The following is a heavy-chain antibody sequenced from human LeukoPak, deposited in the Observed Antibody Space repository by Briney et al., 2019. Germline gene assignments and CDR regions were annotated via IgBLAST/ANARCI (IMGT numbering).Heavy chain of an antibody. CDR3: AKDLSQWLVPHYFDY. V-gene: IGHV3-23*01. D-gene: IGHD6-19*01. J-gene: IGHJ4*02. CDR1: GFTFSSSA. Sequence: GGSVRLYCAASGFTFSSSAMSWVRQVPGKGLEWVSGISASGGSTYYADSVRGRFTISRDNSKNTLYVQMNSLRDEDTAVYYCAKDLSQWLVPHYFDYWGQGTLVTVSS. CDR2: ISASGGST.